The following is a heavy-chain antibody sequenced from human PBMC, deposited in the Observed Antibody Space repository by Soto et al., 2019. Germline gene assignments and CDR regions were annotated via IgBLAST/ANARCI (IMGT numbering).Heavy chain of an antibody. V-gene: IGHV4-31*03. CDR3: ARAPQLLRFLEWLPYAFDI. Sequence: QVQLQESGPGLVKPSQTLSLTCTVSGGSNSSGGYYWSWIRQHPVKGLEWIGYIYYSGSTYYNPSLKSRVTISVDTSKNQFSLKLSSVTAADTAVYYCARAPQLLRFLEWLPYAFDIWGQGTMVTVSS. CDR1: GGSNSSGGYY. CDR2: IYYSGST. D-gene: IGHD3-3*01. J-gene: IGHJ3*02.